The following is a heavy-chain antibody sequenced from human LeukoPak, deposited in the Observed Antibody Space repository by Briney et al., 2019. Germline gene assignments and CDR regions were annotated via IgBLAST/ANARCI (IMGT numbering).Heavy chain of an antibody. Sequence: PGGSLRLSCAASGFSFRSYAMSWVRQAPGKGLEWVSGISGSGGNTYYADSVKGRFTISRDNSKNTLYLQMNSLRAEDTAVYYCAKDEAGVTTVTLFGYWGQGTLVTVSS. J-gene: IGHJ4*02. CDR3: AKDEAGVTTVTLFGY. CDR1: GFSFRSYA. V-gene: IGHV3-23*01. D-gene: IGHD4-17*01. CDR2: ISGSGGNT.